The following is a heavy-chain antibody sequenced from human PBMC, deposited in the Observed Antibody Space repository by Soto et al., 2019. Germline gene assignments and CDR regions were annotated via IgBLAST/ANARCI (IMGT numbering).Heavy chain of an antibody. J-gene: IGHJ4*02. CDR2: ISYSGKS. Sequence: QVQLQESGPGLVTPSQSLSLTCTVSGGSISSGAYYWRWIRQHPGRGLEWIGHISYSGKSDYNPSLESRVAISLDTPRNQFSLKLSSVTAADTAGYYCAASQNADCFDYWGPGALVTVSA. CDR1: GGSISSGAYY. CDR3: AASQNADCFDY. V-gene: IGHV4-31*03.